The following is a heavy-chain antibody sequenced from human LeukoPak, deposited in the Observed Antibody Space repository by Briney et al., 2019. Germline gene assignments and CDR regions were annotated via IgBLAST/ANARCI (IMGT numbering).Heavy chain of an antibody. J-gene: IGHJ5*02. CDR1: GDIVSSNSAA. CDR3: ASGNLASAGDNWFDP. Sequence: SQTLSLTCAISGDIVSSNSAAWNWIRQSPSRGLEWLGRTYYRSKWYDDYAVFVKGRISINPDTSKNQFSLQLNSVTPEDTAVYYCASGNLASAGDNWFDPWGQGTLVTVSS. D-gene: IGHD6-13*01. V-gene: IGHV6-1*01. CDR2: TYYRSKWYD.